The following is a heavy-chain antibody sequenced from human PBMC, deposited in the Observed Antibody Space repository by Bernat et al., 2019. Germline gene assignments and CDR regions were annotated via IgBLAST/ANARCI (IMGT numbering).Heavy chain of an antibody. CDR3: AHSNGCSYGFYYYYGMDV. V-gene: IGHV2-5*02. D-gene: IGHD5-18*01. J-gene: IGHJ6*02. CDR2: IYWDDDK. Sequence: QITLKESGPTLVKPTQTLTLTCTFSGFSLSTSGVGVGWIRQPPGKALEWLALIYWDDDKRYSPPLKSRLTITKDTSKNQVVLTMTNMDPVDTATYYCAHSNGCSYGFYYYYGMDVWGQGTTVTVSS. CDR1: GFSLSTSGVG.